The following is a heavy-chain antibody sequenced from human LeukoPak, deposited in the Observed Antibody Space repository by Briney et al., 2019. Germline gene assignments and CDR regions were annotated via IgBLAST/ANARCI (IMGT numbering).Heavy chain of an antibody. Sequence: GGSLRLSCAASGFTLSSYAMTWVRQAPGKGLEWVSYITSGSSTIYYADSVKGRFTISRDNAKNSLYLQMNSLRADDTAVYYCTRDGLYFDYWGQGTLVTVSS. CDR1: GFTLSSYA. V-gene: IGHV3-48*01. J-gene: IGHJ4*02. CDR3: TRDGLYFDY. CDR2: ITSGSSTI.